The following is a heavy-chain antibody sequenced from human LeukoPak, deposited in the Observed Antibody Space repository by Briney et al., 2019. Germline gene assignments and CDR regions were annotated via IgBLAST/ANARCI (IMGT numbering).Heavy chain of an antibody. CDR3: ARHMYYDFWSGYYRDYYYMDV. J-gene: IGHJ6*03. Sequence: SVKVSCKASGGTFSSYTISWVRQGPGQGHEWMGGIIPIFGTANYAQKFQGRVTITTAESTSTAYMELSSMRSEDTAVYYCARHMYYDFWSGYYRDYYYMDVWGKGTTVTVSS. CDR1: GGTFSSYT. V-gene: IGHV1-69*05. CDR2: IIPIFGTA. D-gene: IGHD3-3*01.